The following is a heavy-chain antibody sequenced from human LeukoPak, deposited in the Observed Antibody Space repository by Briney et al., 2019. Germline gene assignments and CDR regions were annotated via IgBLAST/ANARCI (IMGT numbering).Heavy chain of an antibody. D-gene: IGHD3-10*01. J-gene: IGHJ4*02. CDR1: GFTFSSSA. CDR3: ARGARYGSSAFDY. V-gene: IGHV3-64*01. CDR2: INSNGGST. Sequence: GGSLTLSCAASGFTFSSSAMHWVRQAPGKGLEYVSAINSNGGSTYYEKSVKGRFTISRDNAKNTLYLQMNSLRAEDTAVYYCARGARYGSSAFDYWGQGTLVTVSS.